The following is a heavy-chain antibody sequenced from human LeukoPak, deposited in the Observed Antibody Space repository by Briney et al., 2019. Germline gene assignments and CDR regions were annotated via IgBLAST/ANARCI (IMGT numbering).Heavy chain of an antibody. CDR1: EFSFSSYW. CDR3: AVDINGDLFHV. V-gene: IGHV3-74*01. J-gene: IGHJ4*02. D-gene: IGHD5-12*01. CDR2: IKSDGSAT. Sequence: GGSLRLSCAGSEFSFSSYWMHWVRQPPEKGLEWVFSIKSDGSATAYADSVKGRFSMSTDSAKNTASLQMNSLRVEDTAMYYCAVDINGDLFHVWGQGTPVTVSS.